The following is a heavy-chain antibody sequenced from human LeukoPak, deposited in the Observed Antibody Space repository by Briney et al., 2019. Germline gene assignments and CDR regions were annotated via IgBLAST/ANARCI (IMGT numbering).Heavy chain of an antibody. J-gene: IGHJ5*02. D-gene: IGHD2-15*01. Sequence: SETLSLTCTVSGGSISSYYWSWIRQPPGKGLEWIGYIYYSGSTNYNPSLKGRVTMSVDTSNNQLSLKLSSVTAADTAVYYCAREGLEDCSGASCYFLFDPWGQGTLVTVSS. CDR1: GGSISSYY. CDR2: IYYSGST. CDR3: AREGLEDCSGASCYFLFDP. V-gene: IGHV4-59*12.